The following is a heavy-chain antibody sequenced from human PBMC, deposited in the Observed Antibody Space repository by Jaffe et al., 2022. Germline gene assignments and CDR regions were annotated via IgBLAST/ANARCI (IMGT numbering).Heavy chain of an antibody. Sequence: QVQLVQSGAEVKKPGASVKVSCKASGYTFTSYGISWVRQAPGQGLEWMGWISAYNGNTNYAQKLQGRVTMTTDTSTSTAYMELRSLRSDDTAVYYCARGRITIFGVVIIGSDAFDIWGQGTMVTVSS. CDR3: ARGRITIFGVVIIGSDAFDI. D-gene: IGHD3-3*01. J-gene: IGHJ3*02. V-gene: IGHV1-18*01. CDR2: ISAYNGNT. CDR1: GYTFTSYG.